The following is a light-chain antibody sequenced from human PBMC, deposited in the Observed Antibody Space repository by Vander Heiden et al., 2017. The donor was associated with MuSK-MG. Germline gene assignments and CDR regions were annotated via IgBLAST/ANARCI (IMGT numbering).Light chain of an antibody. Sequence: IQMTQSPSSLSASVGDRVTITCRASQSVSSFLNWYQQKPGKAPNLLIYAASTLQSGVPSRFSGSGSGTDFHLTINRLQPEEFAIYYCQQRDNVPWTFGQGTKVGIK. CDR3: QQRDNVPWT. CDR1: QSVSSF. CDR2: AAS. J-gene: IGKJ1*01. V-gene: IGKV1-39*01.